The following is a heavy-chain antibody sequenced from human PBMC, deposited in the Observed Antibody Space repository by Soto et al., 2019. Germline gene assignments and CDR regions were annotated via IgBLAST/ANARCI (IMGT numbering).Heavy chain of an antibody. CDR2: ITPMFGTP. CDR3: ARYCTLYDSSAYYYLY. V-gene: IGHV1-69*01. D-gene: IGHD3-22*01. CDR1: GGTFSKYT. J-gene: IGHJ4*02. Sequence: QVQLVQSGAEVKKPGSSVKVSCKASGGTFSKYTITWVRQAPGQGLEWMGGITPMFGTPNYAQKFQGRVTITADESTSTAYMDLSSLRSEDTAMYYCARYCTLYDSSAYYYLYWGQGTLVTVSS.